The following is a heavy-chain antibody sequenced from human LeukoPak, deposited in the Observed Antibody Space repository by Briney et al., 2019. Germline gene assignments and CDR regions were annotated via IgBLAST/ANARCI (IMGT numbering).Heavy chain of an antibody. Sequence: GGSLRLSCAASGFTVSSNYMRWVRQAPGKGLEWVSVIYSGGSTYYADSVKGRFTISRDNSKNTLYLQMNSLRAEDTAVYYCARTYYDYVWGSYRFYYFDYWGQGTLVTVSS. V-gene: IGHV3-53*01. CDR1: GFTVSSNY. J-gene: IGHJ4*02. D-gene: IGHD3-16*02. CDR3: ARTYYDYVWGSYRFYYFDY. CDR2: IYSGGST.